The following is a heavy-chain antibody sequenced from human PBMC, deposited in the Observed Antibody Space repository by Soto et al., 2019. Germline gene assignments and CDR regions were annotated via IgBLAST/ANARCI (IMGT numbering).Heavy chain of an antibody. V-gene: IGHV3-21*01. CDR3: ARDQGGAFDI. CDR1: GFTFSSYS. D-gene: IGHD2-15*01. J-gene: IGHJ3*02. CDR2: ISSSSSYI. Sequence: EVQLVESGGGLVKPGGSLRLSCAASGFTFSSYSMNWVRQAPGKGLEWVSSISSSSSYIYYADSVKGRFTISRDHAKNSLYLQMNSLRAEDTAVYYCARDQGGAFDIWGQGTMVTVSS.